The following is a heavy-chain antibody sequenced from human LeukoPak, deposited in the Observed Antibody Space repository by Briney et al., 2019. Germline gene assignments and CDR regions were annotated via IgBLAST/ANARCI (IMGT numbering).Heavy chain of an antibody. J-gene: IGHJ4*02. CDR1: GGTFRSYA. D-gene: IGHD2-8*01. V-gene: IGHV1-2*02. CDR3: ARVRSYCTNGVCYWDLDY. Sequence: GASMKVSCKASGGTFRSYAINWVRQAPGQGLEWMGWINPNSGGTNYAQKFQGRVTMTRDTSISTAYMELSRLRSDDTAVYYCARVRSYCTNGVCYWDLDYWGQGTLVTVSS. CDR2: INPNSGGT.